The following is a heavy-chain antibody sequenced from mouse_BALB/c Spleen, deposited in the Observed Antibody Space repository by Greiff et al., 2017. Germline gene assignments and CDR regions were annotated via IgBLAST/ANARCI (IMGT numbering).Heavy chain of an antibody. J-gene: IGHJ4*01. CDR2: IYWDDDK. CDR3: ARSPRAMDY. CDR1: GFSLSTSGMG. V-gene: IGHV8-12*01. Sequence: QVTLKESGPGILQPSQTLSLTCSFSGFSLSTSGMGVSWIRQPSGKGLEWLAYIYWDDDKRYNPSLKSRLTISKDTSSNQVFLKITSVDTADTATYYCARSPRAMDYWGQGTSVTVSS.